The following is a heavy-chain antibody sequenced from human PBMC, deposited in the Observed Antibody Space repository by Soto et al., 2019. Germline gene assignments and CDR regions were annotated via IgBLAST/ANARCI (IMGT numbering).Heavy chain of an antibody. J-gene: IGHJ4*02. CDR2: IYYSGST. Sequence: SETLSLTCTVSGGSISSGGYYWSWIRQHPGKGLEWIGYIYYSGSTYYNPSLKSRVTISVDTSKNQFSLKLSSVTAADTAVYYCARDRANSYGSLDYWGQGTLVTISS. CDR1: GGSISSGGYY. CDR3: ARDRANSYGSLDY. V-gene: IGHV4-31*03. D-gene: IGHD5-18*01.